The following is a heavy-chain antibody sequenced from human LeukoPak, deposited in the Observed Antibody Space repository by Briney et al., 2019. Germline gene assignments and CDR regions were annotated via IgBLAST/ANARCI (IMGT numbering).Heavy chain of an antibody. D-gene: IGHD3-3*01. CDR1: GGSISSNSYY. CDR2: IYYSGHT. CDR3: ARDPHTYYDFWSGYYPSSGFDY. V-gene: IGHV4-39*07. Sequence: SETLSLTCAVSGGSISSNSYYSGWIRQPPGKGLEWIGNIYYSGHTYYNPSLKSRVTISFDTSKNQFFLKLSSVTAADTAVYYCARDPHTYYDFWSGYYPSSGFDYWGQGTLVTVSP. J-gene: IGHJ4*02.